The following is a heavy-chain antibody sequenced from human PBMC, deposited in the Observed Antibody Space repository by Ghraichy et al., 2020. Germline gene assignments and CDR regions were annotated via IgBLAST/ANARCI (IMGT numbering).Heavy chain of an antibody. Sequence: SQTLSLTCTVSGGSISSYYWSWIRQPPGKGLEWIGYIYYSGSTNYNPSLKSRVTISVDTSKNQFSLKLSSVTAADTAVYYCARAPEDVAFDIWGQGTMVTVSS. CDR2: IYYSGST. J-gene: IGHJ3*02. V-gene: IGHV4-59*01. CDR3: ARAPEDVAFDI. CDR1: GGSISSYY. D-gene: IGHD1-14*01.